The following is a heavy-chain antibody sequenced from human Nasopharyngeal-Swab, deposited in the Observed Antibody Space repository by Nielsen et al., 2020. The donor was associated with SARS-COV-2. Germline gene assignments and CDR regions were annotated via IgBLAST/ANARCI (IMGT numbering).Heavy chain of an antibody. D-gene: IGHD3-10*01. CDR3: ARERGRGGIWNYYYYYMDV. J-gene: IGHJ6*03. V-gene: IGHV1-18*01. CDR2: ISAYNGNT. Sequence: WVRQAPGQGLEWMGWISAYNGNTNYAQKLQGRVTMTTDTSTSTAYMELRSLRSDDTAVYYCARERGRGGIWNYYYYYMDVWGKGTTVTVSS.